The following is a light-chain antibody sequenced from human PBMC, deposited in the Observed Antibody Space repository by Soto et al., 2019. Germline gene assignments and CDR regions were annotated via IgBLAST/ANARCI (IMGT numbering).Light chain of an antibody. CDR3: QQFDTLIT. CDR2: DSS. CDR1: QDISFF. J-gene: IGKJ5*01. Sequence: DIQMTQSPSSLSASVGDRVTITCQARQDISFFLNWYQQKPGKAPKLLIYDSSILQAGVPSRFSGGGSGTDFTFTISRLHPEDVATYYCQQFDTLITFGQGTRLEI. V-gene: IGKV1-33*01.